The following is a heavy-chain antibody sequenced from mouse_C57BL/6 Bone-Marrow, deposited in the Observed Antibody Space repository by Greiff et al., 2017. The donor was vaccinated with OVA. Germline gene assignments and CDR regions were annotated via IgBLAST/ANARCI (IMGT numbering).Heavy chain of an antibody. V-gene: IGHV4-1*01. CDR1: GIDFSRYW. CDR2: INPDSSTI. J-gene: IGHJ2*01. Sequence: EADGIDFSRYWMSWVRRAPGKGLEWIGEINPDSSTINYAPSLKDKFIISRDNAKNTLYLQMSKVRSEDTALYYCARGYYYGSSPYFDYWGQGTTLTVSS. D-gene: IGHD1-1*01. CDR3: ARGYYYGSSPYFDY.